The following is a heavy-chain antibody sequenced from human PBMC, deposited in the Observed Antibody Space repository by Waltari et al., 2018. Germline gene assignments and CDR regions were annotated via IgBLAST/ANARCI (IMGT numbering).Heavy chain of an antibody. D-gene: IGHD1-26*01. CDR3: ARVGILVGATNYFDY. CDR1: GGTFSSYA. J-gene: IGHJ4*02. V-gene: IGHV1-69*12. Sequence: QVQLVQSGAEVKKPGSSVKVSCKASGGTFSSYAISWVRQAPGQGLEWRGGIIPIFGTANYAQKFQGRVTITADEATSTAYMELSSLRSEDTAVYYCARVGILVGATNYFDYWGQGTLVTVSS. CDR2: IIPIFGTA.